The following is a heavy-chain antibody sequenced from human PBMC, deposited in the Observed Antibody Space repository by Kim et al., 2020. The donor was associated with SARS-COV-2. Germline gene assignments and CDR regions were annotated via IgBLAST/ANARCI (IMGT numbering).Heavy chain of an antibody. V-gene: IGHV4-39*01. D-gene: IGHD3-10*01. CDR3: ASQSGSYYETTGSSDY. CDR2: IYYSVST. CDR1: GGSISSSSYY. J-gene: IGHJ4*02. Sequence: SETLSLTCTVSGGSISSSSYYWGWIRQPPGKGLEWIGSIYYSVSTYYNPSLKSRVTISVDTSKNQFSLKLSSVTAADTAVYYCASQSGSYYETTGSSDYWGQGTLVTVSS.